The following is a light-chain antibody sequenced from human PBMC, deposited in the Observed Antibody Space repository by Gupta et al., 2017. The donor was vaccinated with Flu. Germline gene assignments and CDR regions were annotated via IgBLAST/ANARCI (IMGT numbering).Light chain of an antibody. CDR2: KSS. CDR1: QPSSDNN. J-gene: IGKJ1*01. Sequence: DALSSAPGEGGILAGRARQPSSDNNLARYQQTPGQTPGLLIYKSSLRAPGVPDKFRGSGSGTDFTLSISRLETEEFAVYYSQQYDDSPWTFGQGTKVEIK. V-gene: IGKV3-20*01. CDR3: QQYDDSPWT.